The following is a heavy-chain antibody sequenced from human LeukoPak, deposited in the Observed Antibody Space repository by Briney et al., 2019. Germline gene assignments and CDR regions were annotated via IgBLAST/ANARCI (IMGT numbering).Heavy chain of an antibody. Sequence: SETLSLTCTVSGGSISSYYWSWIRQPPGKGLEWIVYIYYSGSPNYNPSLKSRVTISVDTSKNQFSLKLSSVTAADTAVYYCVRVPRSGWFPFDYWGQGTLVTVSS. CDR1: GGSISSYY. J-gene: IGHJ4*02. D-gene: IGHD6-19*01. CDR2: IYYSGSP. V-gene: IGHV4-59*01. CDR3: VRVPRSGWFPFDY.